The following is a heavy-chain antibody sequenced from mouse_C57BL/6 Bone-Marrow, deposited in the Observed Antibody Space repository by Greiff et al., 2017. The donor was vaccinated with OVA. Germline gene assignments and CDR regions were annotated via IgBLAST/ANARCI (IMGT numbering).Heavy chain of an antibody. Sequence: QVQLQQSGAELARPGASVKLSCKASGYTFTSYGIRWVKQRTGQGLEWIGEIYPSSGNTYYNEKFKGKATLTADKSSSTSYMELSILTSEDSAVKFCATYSSKDDAMDYWGQGTSVTVSS. CDR3: ATYSSKDDAMDY. CDR2: IYPSSGNT. D-gene: IGHD2-10*01. CDR1: GYTFTSYG. J-gene: IGHJ4*01. V-gene: IGHV1-81*01.